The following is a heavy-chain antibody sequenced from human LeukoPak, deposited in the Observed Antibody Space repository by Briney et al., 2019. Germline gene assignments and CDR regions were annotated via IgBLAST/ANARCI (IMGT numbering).Heavy chain of an antibody. Sequence: SGGSLRLSCAASGFTFSSYAISWVRQAPGKGLEWVSAISDSGGSTYYADSVKGRFTISRDNAKNTLYLQMISLRAEDTAVYYCAKGEKTRPFGGVIDYWGQGTLVTVSS. J-gene: IGHJ4*02. D-gene: IGHD3-16*02. V-gene: IGHV3-23*01. CDR2: ISDSGGST. CDR3: AKGEKTRPFGGVIDY. CDR1: GFTFSSYA.